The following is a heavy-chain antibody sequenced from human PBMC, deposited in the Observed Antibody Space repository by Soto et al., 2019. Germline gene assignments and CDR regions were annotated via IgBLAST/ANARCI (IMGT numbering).Heavy chain of an antibody. CDR3: AGVVVVAANNAFDI. V-gene: IGHV1-3*01. D-gene: IGHD2-15*01. J-gene: IGHJ3*02. CDR1: GYTFTIYA. Sequence: ASVKVSCKASGYTFTIYAMHWVLQAPGQRLEWMGWINAGNGNTKYSQKFQGRVTITRDTSASTAYMELSSLRSEDTAVYYCAGVVVVAANNAFDIWGQGTMVTVSS. CDR2: INAGNGNT.